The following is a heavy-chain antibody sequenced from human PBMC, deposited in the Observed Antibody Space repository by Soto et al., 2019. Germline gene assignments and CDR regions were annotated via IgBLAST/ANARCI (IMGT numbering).Heavy chain of an antibody. CDR1: GYTFTSYG. D-gene: IGHD6-13*01. CDR3: ARGVYKYSSSWYSDY. Sequence: GASVKVSCKASGYTFTSYGISWVRQAPGQGLEWMGWISAYNGNTNYAQKLQGRVTMTTDTSTSTAYMELRSLRSDDTAVYYCARGVYKYSSSWYSDYWGQGTLVTVS. CDR2: ISAYNGNT. V-gene: IGHV1-18*04. J-gene: IGHJ4*02.